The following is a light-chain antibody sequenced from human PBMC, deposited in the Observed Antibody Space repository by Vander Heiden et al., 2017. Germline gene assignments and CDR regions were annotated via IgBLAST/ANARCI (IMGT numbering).Light chain of an antibody. Sequence: EIVMTQSPATLSVSPGERATLSCRASQSVSSNLAWYQQKPGQAPRLLIYGASTRANGIPDRFSGSGSGTEFTLTISSLQSVDFAVYYCQQYNNWWTFGQGTKVEIK. V-gene: IGKV3-15*01. CDR2: GAS. CDR1: QSVSSN. J-gene: IGKJ1*01. CDR3: QQYNNWWT.